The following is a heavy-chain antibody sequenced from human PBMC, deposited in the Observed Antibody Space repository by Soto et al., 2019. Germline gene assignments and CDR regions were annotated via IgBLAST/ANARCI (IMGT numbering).Heavy chain of an antibody. D-gene: IGHD5-12*01. CDR1: GGTFSSYA. Sequence: SVKVSCKASGGTFSSYAISWVRLAPGQGLEWMGGIIPIFGTANYAQKFQGRVTITADESTSTAYMELSSLRSEDTAVYYCARDKTPKRDGYNWIPYYWGQGTLVTVSS. J-gene: IGHJ4*02. CDR2: IIPIFGTA. CDR3: ARDKTPKRDGYNWIPYY. V-gene: IGHV1-69*13.